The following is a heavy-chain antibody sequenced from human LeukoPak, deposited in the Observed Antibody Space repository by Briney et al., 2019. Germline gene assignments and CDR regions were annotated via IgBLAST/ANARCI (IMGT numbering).Heavy chain of an antibody. Sequence: ASVKVSCKASGGTFSSYAISWVRQAPGQGLEWMGWIDTNTGNPTYAQGFPGRFVFSLDTSVSTSYLQISSLKAEDTAVYYCTRGRDTTGYFVYWGQGTLVSVSS. V-gene: IGHV7-4-1*02. CDR1: GGTFSSYA. CDR2: IDTNTGNP. CDR3: TRGRDTTGYFVY. J-gene: IGHJ4*02. D-gene: IGHD3-22*01.